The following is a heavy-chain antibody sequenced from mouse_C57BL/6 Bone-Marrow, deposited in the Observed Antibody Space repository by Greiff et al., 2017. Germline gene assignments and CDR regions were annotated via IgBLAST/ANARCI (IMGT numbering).Heavy chain of an antibody. CDR3: TTVSGGKAMDY. CDR1: GFNIKDDY. D-gene: IGHD1-1*01. J-gene: IGHJ4*01. V-gene: IGHV14-4*01. CDR2: IDPGNGDT. Sequence: EVKLMESGAEFVRPGASVKLSCTASGFNIKDDYMYWVKQRPEQGLEWIGWIDPGNGDTEYASKFQGQATITADTSNNTAYLQLSSLTSEDTAFYCCTTVSGGKAMDYWGQGTSVTVSS.